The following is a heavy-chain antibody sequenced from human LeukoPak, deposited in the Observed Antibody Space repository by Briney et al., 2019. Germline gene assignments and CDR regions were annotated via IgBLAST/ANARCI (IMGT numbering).Heavy chain of an antibody. CDR2: IIPIFGTA. V-gene: IGHV1-69*06. J-gene: IGHJ3*02. CDR3: ARDSASFYYDSSGDAFDI. CDR1: GGTFSSHA. D-gene: IGHD3-22*01. Sequence: ASVKVSCKASGGTFSSHAISWVRQAPGQGLEWIGGIIPIFGTANYAQKFQGRVTITADKSTSTAYMELSSLRSEDTAVYYCARDSASFYYDSSGDAFDIWGQGTMVTVSS.